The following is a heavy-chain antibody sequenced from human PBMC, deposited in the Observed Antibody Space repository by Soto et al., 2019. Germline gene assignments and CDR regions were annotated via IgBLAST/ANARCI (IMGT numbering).Heavy chain of an antibody. CDR2: IFHSGST. V-gene: IGHV4-31*03. D-gene: IGHD2-15*01. J-gene: IGHJ5*02. CDR3: VRGGIAGHWFDP. CDR1: RAFIESGGFY. Sequence: PSETLCLTCSVSRAFIESGGFYYSWIRQPPGKGLEWLGYIFHSGSTLYNPSLRGRLTLSADTSRNQLSLYLTSVTAADTAVYYCVRGGIAGHWFDPWGQGILVTVSS.